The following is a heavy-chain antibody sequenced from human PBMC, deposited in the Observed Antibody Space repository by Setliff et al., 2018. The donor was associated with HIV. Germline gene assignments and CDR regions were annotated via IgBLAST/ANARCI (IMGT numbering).Heavy chain of an antibody. CDR2: ISGYNGKT. Sequence: GASVKVSCKASGGTFSSYAISWVRQAPGLGLEWMGWISGYNGKTEYAQRFQDRVTMTTDTSTNTVYMEMRRLTSDDTAVYYCAREGVPTVDEEWYYFDQWGQGALVTVSS. CDR3: AREGVPTVDEEWYYFDQ. CDR1: GGTFSSYA. V-gene: IGHV1-18*01. D-gene: IGHD3-3*01. J-gene: IGHJ4*02.